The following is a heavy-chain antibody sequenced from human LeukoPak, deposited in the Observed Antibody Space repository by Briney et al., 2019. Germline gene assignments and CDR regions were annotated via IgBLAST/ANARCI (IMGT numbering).Heavy chain of an antibody. CDR2: ISGSGGNT. CDR1: GFTFSSYT. V-gene: IGHV3-23*01. CDR3: AKDLTYSGSSFDY. Sequence: GGSLRLSCTASGFTFSSYTMSWVRQAPGKGLEWVSGISGSGGNTYYADSVKGRFTISRDNSKNTLYLQMNSLRAEDTAVYYCAKDLTYSGSSFDYWGQGTLVTVSS. D-gene: IGHD1-26*01. J-gene: IGHJ4*02.